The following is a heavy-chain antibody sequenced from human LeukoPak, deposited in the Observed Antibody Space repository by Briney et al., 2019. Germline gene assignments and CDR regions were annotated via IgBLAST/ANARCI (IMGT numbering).Heavy chain of an antibody. Sequence: ASVKVSCKASGYTFTSNYMHWVRQAPGQGLEWMGRINPNSGGTNYAQKFQGRVTMTRDTSISTAYMELSRLRSDDTAVYYCARDTRNYFDYWGQGTLVTVSS. CDR3: ARDTRNYFDY. J-gene: IGHJ4*02. V-gene: IGHV1-2*06. CDR1: GYTFTSNY. CDR2: INPNSGGT.